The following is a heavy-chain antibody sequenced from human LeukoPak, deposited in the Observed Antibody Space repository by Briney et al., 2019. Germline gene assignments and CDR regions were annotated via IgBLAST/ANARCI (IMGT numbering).Heavy chain of an antibody. CDR2: ISYDGSNK. Sequence: GRSLRLSCAASGFTFSSYAMPWVRQAPGKGLEWVAVISYDGSNKYYADSVKGRFTISRDNSKNTLYLQMNSLRAEDTAVYYCARALRHDAFDIWGQGTMVTVSS. V-gene: IGHV3-30*01. J-gene: IGHJ3*02. D-gene: IGHD6-6*01. CDR1: GFTFSSYA. CDR3: ARALRHDAFDI.